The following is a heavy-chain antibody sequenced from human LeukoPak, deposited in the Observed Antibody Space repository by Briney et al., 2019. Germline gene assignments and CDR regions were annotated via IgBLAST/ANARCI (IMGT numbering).Heavy chain of an antibody. CDR1: GGSISSSSYY. V-gene: IGHV4-39*01. D-gene: IGHD6-19*01. CDR3: ARISVAAPSY. Sequence: SETLSLTCTVSGGSISSSSYYWGWIRQPPGKGLEWIGSMYNSGSTYYNPSLKSRVTISVDTSKNQFSLKVSSVTAADTAAYYCARISVAAPSYWGQGTLVTVSS. J-gene: IGHJ4*02. CDR2: MYNSGST.